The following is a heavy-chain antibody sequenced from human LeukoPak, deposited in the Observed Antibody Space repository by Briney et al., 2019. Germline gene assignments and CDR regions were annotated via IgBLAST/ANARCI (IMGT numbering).Heavy chain of an antibody. V-gene: IGHV4-39*01. J-gene: IGHJ3*02. Sequence: PSETLSLTCTVSGGSVTSSSYYWGWIRQPPWKGLEWIGSIYYRGSTYYNPSLKSRLTISVDTSKNQFSLKLSSVTAADTAVYYCASHGPSGSYFAFDIWGQGTMVTVSS. CDR3: ASHGPSGSYFAFDI. CDR2: IYYRGST. CDR1: GGSVTSSSYY. D-gene: IGHD1-26*01.